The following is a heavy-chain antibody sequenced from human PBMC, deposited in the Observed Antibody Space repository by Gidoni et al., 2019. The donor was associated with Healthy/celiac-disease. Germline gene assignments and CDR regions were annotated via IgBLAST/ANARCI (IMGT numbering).Heavy chain of an antibody. V-gene: IGHV4-39*01. CDR3: ARPLDYDSSGPDAFDI. CDR1: GGSISSSSYY. J-gene: IGHJ3*02. Sequence: QLQLQESGPGLVKPSETLSLTCTVHGGSISSSSYYWGWIRQPPGKGLEWIGSIYYSGSTYYNPSLKSRVTISVDTSKNQFSLKLSSVTAADTAVYYCARPLDYDSSGPDAFDIWGQGTMVTVSS. CDR2: IYYSGST. D-gene: IGHD3-22*01.